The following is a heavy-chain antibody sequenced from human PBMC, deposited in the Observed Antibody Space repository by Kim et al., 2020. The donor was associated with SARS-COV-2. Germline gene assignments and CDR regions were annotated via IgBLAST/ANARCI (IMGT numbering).Heavy chain of an antibody. V-gene: IGHV3-30-3*01. J-gene: IGHJ6*02. D-gene: IGHD3-10*01. CDR3: ARDPGARLRGLTYSYYGMDI. Sequence: GGSLRLSCAASGFTFSSCSIHWVRQAPGKGLEWVAVISYDGSNTNYADSVKGRFTISRDNSKNTLYLQMNSLRAEDTALYYCARDPGARLRGLTYSYYGMDIWGQGTTVTVSS. CDR2: ISYDGSNT. CDR1: GFTFSSCS.